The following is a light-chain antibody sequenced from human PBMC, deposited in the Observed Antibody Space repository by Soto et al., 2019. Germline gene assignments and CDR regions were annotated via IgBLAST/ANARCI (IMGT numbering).Light chain of an antibody. CDR1: QSVGTN. CDR2: DAS. V-gene: IGKV3-15*01. CDR3: QQYDNWLS. Sequence: IAMTQSPATLSVSPGDTATLSCRASQSVGTNLVWYQQKRGQAPRLLIYDASTRATGTPARFSGSGSGTEFTLTISSLQSEDLAVYHCQQYDNWLSFGHGTKVEIK. J-gene: IGKJ1*01.